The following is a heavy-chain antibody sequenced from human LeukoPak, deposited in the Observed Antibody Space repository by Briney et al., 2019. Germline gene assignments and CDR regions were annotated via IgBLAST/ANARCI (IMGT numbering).Heavy chain of an antibody. V-gene: IGHV1-69*04. CDR1: GGTFSSYA. CDR3: ARDRDTMIVVVITPSGGMDV. D-gene: IGHD3-22*01. J-gene: IGHJ6*02. CDR2: IIPILGIA. Sequence: GSSVKVSCKASGGTFSSYAISWVRQAPGQGLEWMGRIIPILGIANYAQKFQGRVTITADKSTSTAYMELSSLRSEDTAVYYCARDRDTMIVVVITPSGGMDVWGQGTTVTVSS.